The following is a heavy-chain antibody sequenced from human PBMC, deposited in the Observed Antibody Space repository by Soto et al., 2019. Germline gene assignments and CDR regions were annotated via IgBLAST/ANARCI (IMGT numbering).Heavy chain of an antibody. CDR3: ARQQTDVDIVATIADYYYYGMDV. D-gene: IGHD5-12*01. J-gene: IGHJ6*02. CDR2: IIPIFGTA. Sequence: QVPLVQSGAEVKKPGSSVKVSCKASGGTFSSYAISWVRQAPGQGLEWMGGIIPIFGTANYAQKFQGRVTITADESTSTAYMELSSLRSEDTAVYYCARQQTDVDIVATIADYYYYGMDVWGQGTTVTVSS. CDR1: GGTFSSYA. V-gene: IGHV1-69*01.